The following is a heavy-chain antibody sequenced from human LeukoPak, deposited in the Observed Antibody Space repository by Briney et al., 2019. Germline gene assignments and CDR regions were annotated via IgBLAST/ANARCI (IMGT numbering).Heavy chain of an antibody. CDR1: GGTFSSYA. Sequence: GASVKVSCKASGGTFSSYAISWVRQAPGQGLEWMGGIIPIFGTANYARKFQGRVTITADESTSTAYMELSSLRSEDTAVYYCAARALYCSSTSCYYFDYWGQGTLVTVSS. CDR3: AARALYCSSTSCYYFDY. J-gene: IGHJ4*02. V-gene: IGHV1-69*13. D-gene: IGHD2-2*01. CDR2: IIPIFGTA.